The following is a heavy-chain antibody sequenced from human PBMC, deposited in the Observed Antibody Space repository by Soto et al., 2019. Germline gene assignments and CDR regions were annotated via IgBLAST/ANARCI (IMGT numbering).Heavy chain of an antibody. CDR2: ISGSGGST. D-gene: IGHD6-13*01. J-gene: IGHJ6*02. V-gene: IGHV3-23*01. Sequence: RGSLRLSCAASGFTFSSYAMSWVRQAPGKGLEWVSAISGSGGSTYYADSVKGRFTISRDNSKNTLYLQMNSLRAEDTAVYYCAKDGRAAAGTLSSYYYYYGMDVWGQGTTVTVSS. CDR3: AKDGRAAAGTLSSYYYYYGMDV. CDR1: GFTFSSYA.